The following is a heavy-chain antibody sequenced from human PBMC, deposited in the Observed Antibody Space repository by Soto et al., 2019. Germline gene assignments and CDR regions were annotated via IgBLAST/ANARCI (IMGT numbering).Heavy chain of an antibody. CDR2: ISAAGDP. V-gene: IGHV3-13*05. J-gene: IGHJ6*02. CDR1: GFTFRNYD. Sequence: EVQLVESGGGLVQPGGSLRLSCEASGFTFRNYDMHWVRQGTGKGLEWVSGISAAGDPDYADSVEGRFTISRENAQNSFFLQPNSLRVGDTAVYYCARTDRDFYGLDVWGQGTTVIVSS. CDR3: ARTDRDFYGLDV.